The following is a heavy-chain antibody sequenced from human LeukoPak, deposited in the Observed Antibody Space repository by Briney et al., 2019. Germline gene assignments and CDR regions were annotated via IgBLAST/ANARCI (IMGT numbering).Heavy chain of an antibody. Sequence: GGSLRLSCAASGFTFSSYWMSWVRQAPGKGLEWVANIKQDGSEKYYVDSVKGRFTISRDNAKNSLYLQMNSLRAEDTAVYYCARAPRIVATIYFDYWGQGTLVTVSS. CDR1: GFTFSSYW. V-gene: IGHV3-7*04. CDR2: IKQDGSEK. D-gene: IGHD5-12*01. CDR3: ARAPRIVATIYFDY. J-gene: IGHJ4*02.